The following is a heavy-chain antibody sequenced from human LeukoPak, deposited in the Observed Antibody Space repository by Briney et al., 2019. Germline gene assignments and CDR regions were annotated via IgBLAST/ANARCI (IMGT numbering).Heavy chain of an antibody. CDR1: GGTFSSYA. CDR2: IIPIFGTA. CDR3: ASRRYRSSTSCFNAFDI. D-gene: IGHD2-2*01. J-gene: IGHJ3*02. V-gene: IGHV1-69*05. Sequence: GASVKVSCKASGGTFSSYAISWVRQAPGQGLEWMGGIIPIFGTANYAQKFQGRVTITTDESTSTAYMELSSLRSEDTAVYYCASRRYRSSTSCFNAFDIWGQGTVVTVSS.